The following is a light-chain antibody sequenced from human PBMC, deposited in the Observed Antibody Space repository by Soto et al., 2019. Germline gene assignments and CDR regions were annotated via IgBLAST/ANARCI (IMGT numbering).Light chain of an antibody. J-gene: IGLJ2*01. CDR3: GTWDGSLSGVV. CDR2: DNN. Sequence: QSVLTQPPSVSAAPGQKVTISCSGSSSNIGNNYVSWYQQFPGTAPKLLIFDNNRRPSGIPDRFSGSKSGTSATVGITGLHTGDEADYYCGTWDGSLSGVVFGGGTKLTVL. V-gene: IGLV1-51*01. CDR1: SSNIGNNY.